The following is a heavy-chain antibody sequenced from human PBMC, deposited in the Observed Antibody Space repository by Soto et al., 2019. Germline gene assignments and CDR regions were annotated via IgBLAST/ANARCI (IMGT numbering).Heavy chain of an antibody. J-gene: IGHJ3*02. CDR2: IYYSGST. CDR1: GGSISSDDYY. D-gene: IGHD3-16*02. Sequence: QVQLQESGPGLVKPSQTLSLTCTVSGGSISSDDYYWSWIRQPPGKGLECIGYIYYSGSTCYNPSLKSRVTISVDTSKNQFSLKLRSVTAADTAVYYCARFIRRPAFDIWGQGTMVTVSS. V-gene: IGHV4-30-4*01. CDR3: ARFIRRPAFDI.